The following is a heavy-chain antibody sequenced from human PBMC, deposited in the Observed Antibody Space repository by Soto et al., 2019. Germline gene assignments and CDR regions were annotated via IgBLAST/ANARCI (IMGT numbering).Heavy chain of an antibody. V-gene: IGHV3-30*19. CDR2: MSNNGITQ. D-gene: IGHD1-1*01. J-gene: IGHJ3*01. Sequence: SLRLSCAASGFTFSSYGMHWVRQAPGKGLEWVAVMSNNGITQFYANSVRGRFSVSRDNYKSTTYLQMDSLRTEDTALYYCARRYCRAERCNGNDGFDVWGQGTMVTVSS. CDR3: ARRYCRAERCNGNDGFDV. CDR1: GFTFSSYG.